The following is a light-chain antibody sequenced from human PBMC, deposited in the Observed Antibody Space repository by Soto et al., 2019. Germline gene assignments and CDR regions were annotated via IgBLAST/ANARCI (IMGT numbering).Light chain of an antibody. CDR1: QSVDKF. J-gene: IGKJ4*01. CDR2: GAS. CDR3: HQYGSSPLT. V-gene: IGKV3-11*01. Sequence: EVELTQSPAILPLSPGETATLSCRASQSVDKFLAWYQQRPGQPPRLLIYGASTRATGIPARFSGGGSGTDFTLTISRLEPEDFAVYYCHQYGSSPLTFGGGTKVDIK.